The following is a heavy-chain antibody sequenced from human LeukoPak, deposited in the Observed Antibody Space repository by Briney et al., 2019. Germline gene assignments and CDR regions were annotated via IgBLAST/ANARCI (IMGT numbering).Heavy chain of an antibody. CDR2: MNPNSGNT. Sequence: ASVKVSCKASGYTFTSYDINWVRQAPGQGLEWMGWMNPNSGNTVYAQKFQGTVTMTRNTSISTAYMELSSLRSEDTAVYYCARGRGPISNWFDPWGQGTLVTVSS. CDR1: GYTFTSYD. D-gene: IGHD3-3*01. V-gene: IGHV1-8*01. J-gene: IGHJ5*02. CDR3: ARGRGPISNWFDP.